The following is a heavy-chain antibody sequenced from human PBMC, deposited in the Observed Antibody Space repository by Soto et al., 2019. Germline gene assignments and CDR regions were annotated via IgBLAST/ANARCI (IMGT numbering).Heavy chain of an antibody. D-gene: IGHD4-17*01. V-gene: IGHV3-48*02. J-gene: IGHJ4*02. CDR1: GFTFSSYS. CDR3: ARAIYGDYGFDY. Sequence: EVQLVESGGGLVQPGGYLRLSCAASGFTFSSYSMNWVRLAPGKGVEWGSYISSSSSNIYYADSVKGRFTISRDNAKNSLYLQMNSLRDEDTAVYYCARAIYGDYGFDYWGQGTLVTVSS. CDR2: ISSSSSNI.